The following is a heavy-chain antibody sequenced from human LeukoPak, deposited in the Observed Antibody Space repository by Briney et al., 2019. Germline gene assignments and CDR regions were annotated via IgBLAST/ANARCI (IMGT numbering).Heavy chain of an antibody. J-gene: IGHJ4*02. D-gene: IGHD3-10*01. V-gene: IGHV1-46*01. Sequence: ASVKVSCKASGYTFTSYYIHWVRQAPGQGLEWVGIINSSDGDSRNTQKFQGRVTMTRDTSTRTVYMELSSLRSEDTAVYYCAKDGGSYSADYWGQGTLVTVSS. CDR1: GYTFTSYY. CDR3: AKDGGSYSADY. CDR2: INSSDGDS.